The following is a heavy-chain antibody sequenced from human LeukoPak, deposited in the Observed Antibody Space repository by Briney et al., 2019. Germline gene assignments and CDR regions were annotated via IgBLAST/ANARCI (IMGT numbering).Heavy chain of an antibody. J-gene: IGHJ6*02. CDR2: ISYDGSNK. V-gene: IGHV3-30*18. CDR3: AKDLFPLPAAYYYYGMDV. Sequence: GGSLRLSCAASGFTFSSYGMHWVRQAPGKGLERVAVISYDGSNKYYADSVKGRFTISRDNSKNTLYLQMNSLRAEDTAVYYCAKDLFPLPAAYYYYGMDVWGQGTTVTVSS. CDR1: GFTFSSYG. D-gene: IGHD2-2*01.